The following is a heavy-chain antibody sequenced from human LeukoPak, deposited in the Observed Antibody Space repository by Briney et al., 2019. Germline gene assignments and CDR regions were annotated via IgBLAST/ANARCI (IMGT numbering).Heavy chain of an antibody. V-gene: IGHV1-69*05. CDR2: IIPIFGTA. CDR3: ASSRVYYYYMDV. Sequence: ASVKVSCKASGGTFSSYAIIWVRQAPGQGLEWMGGIIPIFGTANYAQKFQGRVTITTDESTSTAYMELSSLRSEDTAVYYCASSRVYYYYMDVWGKGTTVTVSS. CDR1: GGTFSSYA. J-gene: IGHJ6*03.